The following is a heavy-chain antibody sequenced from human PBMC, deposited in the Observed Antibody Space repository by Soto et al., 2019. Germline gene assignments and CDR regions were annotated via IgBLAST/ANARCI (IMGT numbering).Heavy chain of an antibody. CDR2: IYYSGST. CDR3: ARDKMVRGAKSSGMDV. J-gene: IGHJ6*02. CDR1: GGSISSYY. D-gene: IGHD3-10*01. V-gene: IGHV4-59*01. Sequence: PSETLSLTCTVSGGSISSYYWSWIRQPPGKGLEWIGYIYYSGSTNYNPSLKSRVTTSVDTSKNQFSPKLSSVTAADTAVYYCARDKMVRGAKSSGMDVWGQGTPVTVSS.